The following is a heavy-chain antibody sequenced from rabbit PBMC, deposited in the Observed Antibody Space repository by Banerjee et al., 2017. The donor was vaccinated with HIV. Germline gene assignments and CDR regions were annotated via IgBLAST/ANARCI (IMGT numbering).Heavy chain of an antibody. Sequence: QSLEESGGDLVKPGASLTLTCTASGFSFSSGYWICWVRQAPGKGLEWIACIYTGDGSTYYASWVNGRFTISKASSTTVTLQMTSLTAADTATYFCATRYDGYAGDSWTFNLWGQGTLVTVS. CDR1: GFSFSSGYW. D-gene: IGHD8-1*01. CDR2: IYTGDGST. J-gene: IGHJ4*01. V-gene: IGHV1S40*01. CDR3: ATRYDGYAGDSWTFNL.